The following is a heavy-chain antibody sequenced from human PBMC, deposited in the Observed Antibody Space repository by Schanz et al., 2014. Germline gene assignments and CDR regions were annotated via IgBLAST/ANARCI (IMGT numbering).Heavy chain of an antibody. D-gene: IGHD3-3*02. CDR1: GGPFSGYF. CDR2: IHHSGSI. V-gene: IGHV4-34*01. CDR3: ARHLVNAYGMDV. Sequence: QVPLQQWGAGLLKPSETLSLTCAVYGGPFSGYFWSWIRQSPGKGLQWIGEIHHSGSIIYNPSLRSGVTISMDTSKNQLFLKVTSVTAADTAVYYCARHLVNAYGMDVWGQGTAVTVSS. J-gene: IGHJ6*02.